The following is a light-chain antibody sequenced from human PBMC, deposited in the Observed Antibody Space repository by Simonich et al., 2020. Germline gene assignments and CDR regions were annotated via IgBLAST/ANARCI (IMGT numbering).Light chain of an antibody. CDR1: PSVLYSSNNKNY. Sequence: DIVMTESPDSLAVSLGERATINCKSSPSVLYSSNNKNYLAWYQKKPGQPPTLLIYWASTRESGVPDRFSGSGSGTDFTLTISSLQAEDVAVYYCQQYYSTPRTFGQGTKVEIK. J-gene: IGKJ1*01. CDR3: QQYYSTPRT. CDR2: WAS. V-gene: IGKV4-1*01.